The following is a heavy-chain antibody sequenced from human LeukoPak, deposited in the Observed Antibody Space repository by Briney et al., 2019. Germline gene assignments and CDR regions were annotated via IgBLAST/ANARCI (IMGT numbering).Heavy chain of an antibody. CDR2: INWNGGSR. J-gene: IGHJ5*02. V-gene: IGHV3-20*01. CDR1: GFKFDDYG. D-gene: IGHD2-2*02. Sequence: GGSLRLSCAASGFKFDDYGMSWVRQVPGKGLEWVSGINWNGGSRVYADSVKGRFTISRDNAKNSVYLQMNSLRSEDTAFYHCARDRCSSTSCYNTPNWFDPWGQGTLVTVSS. CDR3: ARDRCSSTSCYNTPNWFDP.